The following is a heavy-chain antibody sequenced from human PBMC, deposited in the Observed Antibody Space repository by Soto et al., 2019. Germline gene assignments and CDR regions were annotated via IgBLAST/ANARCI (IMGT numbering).Heavy chain of an antibody. D-gene: IGHD4-17*01. CDR2: ISSSGSTI. J-gene: IGHJ6*03. Sequence: QVQLVESGGGLVKPGGSLRLSCAASGFTFSDYYMSWIRQAPGQGLEWVSYISSSGSTIYYADSVKGRFTISRDNAKNSLYLQMNSLRAEDTAVYYCARVRDHGDYYYYYMDVWGKGTTVTVSS. CDR1: GFTFSDYY. V-gene: IGHV3-11*01. CDR3: ARVRDHGDYYYYYMDV.